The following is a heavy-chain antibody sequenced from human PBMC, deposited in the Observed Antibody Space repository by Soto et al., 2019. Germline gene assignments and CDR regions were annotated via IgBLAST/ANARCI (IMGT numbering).Heavy chain of an antibody. CDR1: GFTFSSYG. CDR2: ISYDGSNK. CDR3: AKVRAGGGSLDAFDI. Sequence: GGSLRLSCAASGFTFSSYGMHWVRQAPGKGLEWVAVISYDGSNKYYADSVKGRFTISRDNSKNTLYLQMNSLRAEDTAVYYCAKVRAGGGSLDAFDIWGQGTMVTVSS. D-gene: IGHD1-26*01. V-gene: IGHV3-30*18. J-gene: IGHJ3*02.